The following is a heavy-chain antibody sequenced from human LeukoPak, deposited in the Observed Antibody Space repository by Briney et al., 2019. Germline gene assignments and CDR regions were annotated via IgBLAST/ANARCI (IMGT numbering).Heavy chain of an antibody. CDR3: ARDYGITMVRGVIHALDY. J-gene: IGHJ4*02. CDR2: IIPIFGTA. Sequence: ASVKASCKASGGTFSSYAISWVRQAPGQGLEWMGGIIPIFGTANYAQKFQGRVTITADESTSTAYMELSSLRSEDTAVYYCARDYGITMVRGVIHALDYWGQGTLVTVSS. CDR1: GGTFSSYA. D-gene: IGHD3-10*01. V-gene: IGHV1-69*01.